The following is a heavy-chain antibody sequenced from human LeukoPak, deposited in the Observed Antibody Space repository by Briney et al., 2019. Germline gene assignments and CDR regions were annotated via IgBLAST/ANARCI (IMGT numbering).Heavy chain of an antibody. CDR1: GYTFTAYY. D-gene: IGHD5-18*01. V-gene: IGHV1-2*02. Sequence: ASVKVSCKASGYTFTAYYIHWVRQAPGQGLEWMGWINPNSGDTNYAQKFQGRVTMTRDTSISTAYMELSRLRSDDTAVYYCAREQDIGMVSALDYWGQGTLVTVSS. CDR2: INPNSGDT. CDR3: AREQDIGMVSALDY. J-gene: IGHJ4*02.